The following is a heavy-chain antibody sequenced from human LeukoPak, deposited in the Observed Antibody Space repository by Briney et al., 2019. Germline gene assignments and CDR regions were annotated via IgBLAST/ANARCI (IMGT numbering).Heavy chain of an antibody. CDR3: AKDLDGSGMYGGTDS. D-gene: IGHD6-19*01. Sequence: GGSLRLSCAASGFTFSSHGMNWVRQAPGKGLEWVSGISPSGGITYYTDSVKGRFTISRDNSKNTLYLQMSSLRAEDTAVYYCAKDLDGSGMYGGTDSWGQGTPVTVSS. CDR1: GFTFSSHG. CDR2: ISPSGGIT. J-gene: IGHJ4*02. V-gene: IGHV3-23*01.